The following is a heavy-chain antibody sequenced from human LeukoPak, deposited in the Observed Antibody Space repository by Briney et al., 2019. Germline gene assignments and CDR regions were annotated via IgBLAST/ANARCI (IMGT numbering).Heavy chain of an antibody. J-gene: IGHJ4*02. CDR3: AKDTLRMIAVEIDY. V-gene: IGHV3-15*01. Sequence: GGSLRLSCAASGFTFSNAWMSWVRQAPGKGLEWVGRIKRKTDGGTADYAAPVKGRFTISRDDSKNTLSLQMNSLRAEDTAIYYCAKDTLRMIAVEIDYWGRGTLVTVSS. D-gene: IGHD3-22*01. CDR1: GFTFSNAW. CDR2: IKRKTDGGTA.